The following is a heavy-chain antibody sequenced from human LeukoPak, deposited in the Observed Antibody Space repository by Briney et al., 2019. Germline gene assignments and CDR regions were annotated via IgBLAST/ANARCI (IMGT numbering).Heavy chain of an antibody. CDR1: GFTVSSNY. V-gene: IGHV3-53*01. J-gene: IGHJ5*02. D-gene: IGHD3-22*01. CDR3: ARDPGYYDSSGYWP. Sequence: TGGSLRLSCAASGFTVSSNYMSWVRQAPGKGLEWVSVIYSGGSTYYADSVKGRFTISRHNSKNTLYLQMNSLRAEDTAVYYCARDPGYYDSSGYWPWGQGTLVTVSS. CDR2: IYSGGST.